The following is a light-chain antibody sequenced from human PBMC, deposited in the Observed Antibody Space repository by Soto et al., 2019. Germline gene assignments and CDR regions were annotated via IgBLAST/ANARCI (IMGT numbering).Light chain of an antibody. V-gene: IGKV3-15*01. CDR3: QNYNNWPLS. CDR2: GPF. CDR1: QSVSTN. Sequence: EIVMTQSPATLSVSPGERATLSCRASQSVSTNLAWYQQKPGQAPRLLIYGPFTRATGIPARFSGSGSGTEFTLAISSLQSEDFEVYYCQNYNNWPLSFGRGTKV. J-gene: IGKJ4*01.